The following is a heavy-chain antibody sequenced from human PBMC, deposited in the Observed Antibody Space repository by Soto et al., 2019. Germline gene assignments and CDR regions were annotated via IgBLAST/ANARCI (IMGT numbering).Heavy chain of an antibody. CDR1: GGSFSGYY. CDR2: VNHSGTT. D-gene: IGHD2-2*01. J-gene: IGHJ4*02. CDR3: ARGIGYCSSINCYSSRRLRFDS. Sequence: QVQLQQWGAGLLKPSETLSLTCAVYGGSFSGYYWTWIRQSPEKGLEWIGEVNHSGTTYYNPSLMPRVPISVHTPKNQFSLQMSSVTAADTAVYYCARGIGYCSSINCYSSRRLRFDSWGEGTLVTVSS. V-gene: IGHV4-34*01.